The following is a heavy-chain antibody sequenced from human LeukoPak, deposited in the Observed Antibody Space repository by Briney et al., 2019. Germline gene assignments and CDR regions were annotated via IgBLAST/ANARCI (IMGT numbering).Heavy chain of an antibody. D-gene: IGHD3-16*02. J-gene: IGHJ3*02. CDR3: ARGYYDYVWGSYRYPDAFDI. CDR1: GFTSSSYW. V-gene: IGHV3-7*01. Sequence: GGSLRLSCAASGFTSSSYWMSWVRQAPGKGLEWVANIKQDGSEKYYVDSVKGRFTISRDNAKNSLYLQMNSLRAEDTAVYYCARGYYDYVWGSYRYPDAFDIWGQGTMVTVSS. CDR2: IKQDGSEK.